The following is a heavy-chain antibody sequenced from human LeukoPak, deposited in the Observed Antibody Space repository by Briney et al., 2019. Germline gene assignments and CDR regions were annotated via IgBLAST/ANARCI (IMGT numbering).Heavy chain of an antibody. CDR2: IYSGGST. Sequence: GGSLRLSCTASGFTVSSNYMSWVRQAPGKGLEWVSVIYSGGSTYYADSVKGRFTISRDNSKNTLYLQMNSLRAEDTAVYYCAIVYYGSGSYYNRGFDPWGQGTLVTVSS. J-gene: IGHJ5*02. CDR3: AIVYYGSGSYYNRGFDP. CDR1: GFTVSSNY. D-gene: IGHD3-10*01. V-gene: IGHV3-66*01.